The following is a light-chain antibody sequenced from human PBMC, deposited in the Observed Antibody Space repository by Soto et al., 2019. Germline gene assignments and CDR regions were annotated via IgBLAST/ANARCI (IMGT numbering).Light chain of an antibody. CDR1: HDVTTY. CDR2: GAS. CDR3: QQRSNWPRFT. V-gene: IGKV3-15*01. J-gene: IGKJ3*01. Sequence: EIVMTQSPATLSVSPGERATLSCRASHDVTTYLAWYQQKSGQAPRLLIYGASTRATGIPARFSGSGSGTVFTLTISSLQSEDFAVYYCQQRSNWPRFTFGPGTKVDI.